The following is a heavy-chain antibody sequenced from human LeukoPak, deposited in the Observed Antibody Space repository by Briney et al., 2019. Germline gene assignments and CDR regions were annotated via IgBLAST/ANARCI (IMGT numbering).Heavy chain of an antibody. CDR3: ARGRVSSSTWYSTYYYYFYMDV. CDR1: DDSITMYY. Sequence: PSETLSLTCSVSDDSITMYYWTWIRQPPGKGLEWIGYVDHTGSTDFNPSLNGRVSISRDTTKNLFSLRLRSVTAADTAVYFCARGRVSSSTWYSTYYYYFYMDVWGKGTTVTVSS. CDR2: VDHTGST. V-gene: IGHV4-59*01. D-gene: IGHD1-1*01. J-gene: IGHJ6*03.